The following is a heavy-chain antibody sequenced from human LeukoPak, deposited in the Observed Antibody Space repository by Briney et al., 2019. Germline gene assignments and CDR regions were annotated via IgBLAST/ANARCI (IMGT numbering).Heavy chain of an antibody. CDR2: ISNNGGYT. J-gene: IGHJ4*02. Sequence: PGGSLRLSCAASGFTFSSPAMSWVRQAPGKGLEWVSAISNNGGYTYYADSVQGRFTISRDNSKSTLCLQMNSLRAEDTAVYYCAKDRALAARPRDFASWGQGTLVTVSS. CDR1: GFTFSSPA. D-gene: IGHD6-6*01. V-gene: IGHV3-23*01. CDR3: AKDRALAARPRDFAS.